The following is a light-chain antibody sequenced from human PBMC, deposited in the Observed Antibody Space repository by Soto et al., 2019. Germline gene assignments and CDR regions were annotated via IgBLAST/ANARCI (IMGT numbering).Light chain of an antibody. Sequence: DIVMTQSPDSLAASLGEMATISCRSSQSVLYSSDNKNFLSWYQQRPGQPPTLLIYWASNPKSGVPDRFSGSGSGTDLTTNISRLQSEDFAVYYCQQNNNWPPITFGQGNDWIL. CDR2: WAS. CDR3: QQNNNWPPIT. CDR1: QSVLYSSDNKNF. J-gene: IGKJ5*01. V-gene: IGKV4-1*01.